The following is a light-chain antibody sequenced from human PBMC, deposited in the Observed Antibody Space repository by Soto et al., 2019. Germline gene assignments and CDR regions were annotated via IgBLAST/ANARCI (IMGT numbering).Light chain of an antibody. V-gene: IGLV2-11*01. Sequence: QSVLTQPRSVSGSPGQSVTISCSGTISDVGGYNYVSWYQQHPGKAPKLMIYDVSKRPSGVPDRFSGSKSGNTASLTISGLQTADEADYYCCSFAGTYIFVIFGGGTKLTVL. J-gene: IGLJ2*01. CDR2: DVS. CDR3: CSFAGTYIFVI. CDR1: ISDVGGYNY.